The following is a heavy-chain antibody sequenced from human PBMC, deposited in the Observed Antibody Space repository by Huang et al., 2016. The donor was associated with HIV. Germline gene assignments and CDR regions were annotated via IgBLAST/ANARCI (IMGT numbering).Heavy chain of an antibody. CDR2: IYYSGST. D-gene: IGHD3-10*01. CDR3: ARLPGSITMIRGVITDPY. Sequence: QLQLQESGPGLVKPSESLSLTCTVSGGSIRSDNYYWGWIRQPPGKGLEWIGSIYYSGSTYDNPTLKVRVTIPVDTSKNRFSLGMRSVTAADTAVYYCARLPGSITMIRGVITDPYWGQGTLVTVSS. CDR1: GGSIRSDNYY. V-gene: IGHV4-39*02. J-gene: IGHJ4*02.